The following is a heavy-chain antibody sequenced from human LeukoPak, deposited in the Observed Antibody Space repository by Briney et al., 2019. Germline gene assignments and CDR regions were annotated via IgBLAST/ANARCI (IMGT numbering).Heavy chain of an antibody. Sequence: GESLKISCKGSGYSFTNYWIGWVRQMPGKGLEWVGIIYPGDSDTRYSPSFQGQVTISADKSISTAYLQWSSLKASDTAMYYCARHPSPYSAKGDYWGQGTLVTVSS. CDR1: GYSFTNYW. D-gene: IGHD1-26*01. CDR3: ARHPSPYSAKGDY. CDR2: IYPGDSDT. J-gene: IGHJ4*02. V-gene: IGHV5-51*01.